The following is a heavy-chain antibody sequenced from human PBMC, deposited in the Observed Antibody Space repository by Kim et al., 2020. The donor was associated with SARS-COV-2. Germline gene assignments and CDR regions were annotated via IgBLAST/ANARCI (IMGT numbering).Heavy chain of an antibody. CDR2: ISAYNGNT. CDR3: ARGQAGSPYYYYYYGMDV. CDR1: GYTFTSYG. J-gene: IGHJ6*02. V-gene: IGHV1-18*01. Sequence: ASVKVSCKASGYTFTSYGISWVRQAPGQGLEWMGWISAYNGNTNYAQKLQGRVTMTTDTSTSTAYMELRSLRSDDTAVYYCARGQAGSPYYYYYYGMDVWGQGTTVTVSS. D-gene: IGHD6-19*01.